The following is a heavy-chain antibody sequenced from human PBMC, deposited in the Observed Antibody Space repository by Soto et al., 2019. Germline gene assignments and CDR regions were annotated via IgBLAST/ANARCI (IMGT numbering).Heavy chain of an antibody. CDR1: GYTFTNYA. V-gene: IGHV1-3*04. J-gene: IGHJ5*02. CDR3: ARDPYYYDSSGHYDQ. CDR2: INTGNGNT. Sequence: ASLKVCCKASGYTFTNYAMHWVRQAPGQRLEWMGWINTGNGNTKYSQKFQGRVTITRDASASTAYMELSSLRSEDTAVFYCARDPYYYDSSGHYDQWGQGTLVTVSS. D-gene: IGHD3-22*01.